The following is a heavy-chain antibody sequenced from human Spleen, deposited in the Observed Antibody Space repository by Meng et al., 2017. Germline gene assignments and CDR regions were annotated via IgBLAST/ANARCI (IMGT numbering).Heavy chain of an antibody. CDR3: TGHIDY. V-gene: IGHV3-15*01. CDR2: MKSNVDGGTV. Sequence: GESLRLSCAGSGFTFSNAWMTWVRQAPGKGLEWIGRMKSNVDGGTVDYAAALKGRFFISRDDSKNMFYLQMNSLKSEDTAVYYCTGHIDYWGHGTLVTGSS. J-gene: IGHJ4*01. CDR1: GFTFSNAW.